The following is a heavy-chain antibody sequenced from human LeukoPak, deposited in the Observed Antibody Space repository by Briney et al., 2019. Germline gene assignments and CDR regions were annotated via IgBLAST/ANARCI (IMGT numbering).Heavy chain of an antibody. CDR2: ISTYNGDT. J-gene: IGHJ5*02. V-gene: IGHV1-18*01. CDR3: ARDEGPGRGYSYGYFWFDP. CDR1: GYTFSSYG. D-gene: IGHD5-18*01. Sequence: ASVKVSCKASGYTFSSYGISWVRQAPGQGLEWMGWISTYNGDTHYAQKFQGRVTMTTDTSTSTAYMELSSLRSEDTAVYYCARDEGPGRGYSYGYFWFDPWGQGTLVTVSS.